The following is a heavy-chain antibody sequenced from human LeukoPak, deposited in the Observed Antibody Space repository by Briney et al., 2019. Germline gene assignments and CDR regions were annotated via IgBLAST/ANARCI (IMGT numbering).Heavy chain of an antibody. V-gene: IGHV4-59*01. CDR3: ARGKTYYDISKDAFDI. CDR1: SGSISSDY. CDR2: IYYIGST. D-gene: IGHD3-22*01. J-gene: IGHJ3*02. Sequence: SETLSLTCTVSSGSISSDYWSWIRQPPGKGLEWSGYIYYIGSTNYNPSLKSRVTISVDTSKNQFSLKLSSVTAADTAVYYCARGKTYYDISKDAFDIWGQGTMVTVSS.